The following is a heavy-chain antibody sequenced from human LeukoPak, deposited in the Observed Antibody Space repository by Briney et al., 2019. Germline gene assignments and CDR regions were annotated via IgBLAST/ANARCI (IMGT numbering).Heavy chain of an antibody. V-gene: IGHV3-23*01. CDR2: ISGGGLNT. D-gene: IGHD3-22*01. CDR3: AKSVGYHSDRSGYYWLGTFDS. Sequence: GGSLRLSCVPSGFTVSSYPMSWVRQAAGKGLEWVASISGGGLNTYYADSVKGRFTISRDESKNTLYLQINSLRAEDTAVYYCAKSVGYHSDRSGYYWLGTFDSWGRGTLVTVSS. J-gene: IGHJ4*02. CDR1: GFTVSSYP.